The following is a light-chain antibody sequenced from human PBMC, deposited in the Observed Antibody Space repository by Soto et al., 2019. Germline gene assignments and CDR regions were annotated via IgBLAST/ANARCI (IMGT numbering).Light chain of an antibody. Sequence: DLQITHSASSLSASAVNRVTITCRASQDISSWLAWYQQKPGKAPKLLIYAASSLQSGVPSRFSGSGSGTDFTLTISSLQPEDFATYYCQQANSFPITFGQGTRLEIK. V-gene: IGKV1-12*01. CDR2: AAS. CDR3: QQANSFPIT. J-gene: IGKJ5*01. CDR1: QDISSW.